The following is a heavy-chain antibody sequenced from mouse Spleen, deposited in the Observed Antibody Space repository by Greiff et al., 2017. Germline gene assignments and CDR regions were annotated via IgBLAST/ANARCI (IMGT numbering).Heavy chain of an antibody. CDR3: ARWYYGSSYDFDY. Sequence: VKLQESGAELARPGASVKLSCKASGYTFTSYGISWVKQRTGQGLEWIGEIYPRSGNTYYNEKFKGKATLTADKSSSTAYMELRSLTSEDSAVYFCARWYYGSSYDFDYWGQGTTLTVSS. CDR2: IYPRSGNT. J-gene: IGHJ2*01. CDR1: GYTFTSYG. D-gene: IGHD1-1*01. V-gene: IGHV1-81*01.